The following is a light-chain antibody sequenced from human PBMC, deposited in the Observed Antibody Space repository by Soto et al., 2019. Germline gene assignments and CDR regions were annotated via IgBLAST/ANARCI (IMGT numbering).Light chain of an antibody. Sequence: EIVMTQSPATLSVSPGERATLSCRASQSVSGNLAWYQQKPGQAPRLLIYAASTRATGIPARFSGSGAGTEFTLTLSSLQSEDFAVYYCQQYNNWPPFTFGPGTKVDIK. J-gene: IGKJ3*01. CDR3: QQYNNWPPFT. CDR2: AAS. CDR1: QSVSGN. V-gene: IGKV3-15*01.